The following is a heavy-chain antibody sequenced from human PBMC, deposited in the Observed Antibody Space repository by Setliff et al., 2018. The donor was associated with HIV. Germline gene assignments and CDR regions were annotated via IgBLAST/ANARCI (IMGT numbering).Heavy chain of an antibody. Sequence: SETLSLTCTVSGGSISSGSSYWSWIRQPAGKGLEWIGHIYTSGSSYYNPSLRSRVTISVDTSKNQFSLKLGSVTAADTAVYFCARVTWIQLWLGWFDPWGQGTLVTVSS. CDR3: ARVTWIQLWLGWFDP. CDR1: GGSISSGSSY. V-gene: IGHV4-61*09. CDR2: IYTSGSS. D-gene: IGHD5-18*01. J-gene: IGHJ5*02.